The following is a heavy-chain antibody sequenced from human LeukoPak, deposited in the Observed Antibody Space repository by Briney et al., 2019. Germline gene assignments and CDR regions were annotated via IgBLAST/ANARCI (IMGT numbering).Heavy chain of an antibody. D-gene: IGHD4-17*01. V-gene: IGHV4-38-2*01. CDR2: IYHSRST. CDR1: GYSISSGYS. Sequence: SETLSLICPVSGYSISSGYSWGWIRQPPGKGLARIGGIYHSRSTYYNPTIKSRVTILVDTSKNQFSLKLSTVPAADTAVYYCARNTGRYGDYLLDYWGQGTLVTVSS. J-gene: IGHJ4*02. CDR3: ARNTGRYGDYLLDY.